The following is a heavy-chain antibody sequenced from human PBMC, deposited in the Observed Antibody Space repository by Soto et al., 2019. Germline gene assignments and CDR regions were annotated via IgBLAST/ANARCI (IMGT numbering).Heavy chain of an antibody. CDR2: IYYSGST. CDR1: GGSISSYY. V-gene: IGHV4-59*08. Sequence: SETLSPTCTVSGGSISSYYWSWIRQPPGKGLEWIGYIYYSGSTNYNPSLKSRVTISVDTSKNQFSLKLSSVTAADTAVYYCAGLEYSSSSGGIGYWSQGTLVTVSS. CDR3: AGLEYSSSSGGIGY. D-gene: IGHD6-6*01. J-gene: IGHJ4*02.